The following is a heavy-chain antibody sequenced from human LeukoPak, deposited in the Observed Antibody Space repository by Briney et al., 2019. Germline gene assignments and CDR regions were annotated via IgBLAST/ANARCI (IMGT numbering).Heavy chain of an antibody. V-gene: IGHV3-53*01. CDR2: IYSGGST. J-gene: IGHJ4*02. CDR1: GFTVSSNY. D-gene: IGHD1-1*01. Sequence: GGSLRLSCAASGFTVSSNYMSWVRQAPGKGLEWVSVIYSGGSTYYADSVKGRFTISRDNSKNTLYLQMNSLRAEDTAVYYCARELGTLGITLDYWGQGTLVTVSS. CDR3: ARELGTLGITLDY.